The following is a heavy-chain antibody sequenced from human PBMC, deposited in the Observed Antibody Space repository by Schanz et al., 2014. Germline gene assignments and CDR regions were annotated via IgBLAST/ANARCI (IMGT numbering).Heavy chain of an antibody. J-gene: IGHJ6*02. CDR2: INLSGGST. CDR3: ARDGGEVVRGVIEGLNHYYYGMDV. Sequence: QVQLVQSGAEVKKPGASVKVSCKASGYTFTSYSMHWVRQAPGQGLEWMGIINLSGGSTNNAQKFQGRLTMTRDTSTSTVYMELSSLRSEDTAVYYCARDGGEVVRGVIEGLNHYYYGMDVWGQGTTVTVPS. D-gene: IGHD3-10*01. V-gene: IGHV1-46*03. CDR1: GYTFTSYS.